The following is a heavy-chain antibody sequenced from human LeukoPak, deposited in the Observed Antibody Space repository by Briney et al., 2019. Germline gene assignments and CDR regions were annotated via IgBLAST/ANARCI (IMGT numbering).Heavy chain of an antibody. Sequence: SETLSLTCAVYGGSFSGYYWSWIRQPPGKGLEWIGEINHSGSTNYNPSLKSRVTISVDTSKNQFSLKLSSVTAADTAVYYCASFVRRAAAAYWGQGTLVTVSS. D-gene: IGHD6-13*01. J-gene: IGHJ4*02. CDR2: INHSGST. CDR1: GGSFSGYY. V-gene: IGHV4-34*01. CDR3: ASFVRRAAAAY.